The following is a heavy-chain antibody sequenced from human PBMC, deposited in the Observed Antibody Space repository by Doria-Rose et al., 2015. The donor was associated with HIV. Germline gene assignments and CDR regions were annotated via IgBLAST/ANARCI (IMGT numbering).Heavy chain of an antibody. CDR2: INHSGST. J-gene: IGHJ6*02. V-gene: IGHV4-34*01. D-gene: IGHD1-1*01. Sequence: QVQLQESGAGLVKPSETLSLTCAVFGGSFSGYYWSWIRQPPGKGLEWIGEINHSGSTNYKTSLKSRVTISLDTSKNLFSLKLSSVTVADTAVYYCARGLLRGGWNDVDYYYGMDVWGQGTTVTVSS. CDR3: ARGLLRGGWNDVDYYYGMDV. CDR1: GGSFSGYY.